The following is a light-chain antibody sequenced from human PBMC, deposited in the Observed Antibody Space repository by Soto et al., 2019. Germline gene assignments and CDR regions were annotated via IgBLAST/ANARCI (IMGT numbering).Light chain of an antibody. CDR1: QSIHSW. CDR3: QQYNYHPFS. CDR2: KAS. V-gene: IGKV1-5*03. J-gene: IGKJ2*03. Sequence: DFQMTQSPSTLSASVGDRVTITCRASQSIHSWLAWYQQKPGRTPKLLIYKASTLESGVPSRFSGSGSGTEFTLTTRRMQPSDFATFYWQQYNYHPFSFCQGTKLEIK.